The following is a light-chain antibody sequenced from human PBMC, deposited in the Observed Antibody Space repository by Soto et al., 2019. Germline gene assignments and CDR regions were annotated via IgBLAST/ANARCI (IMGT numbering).Light chain of an antibody. CDR2: EVS. CDR3: SSYTSSSIDYV. V-gene: IGLV2-14*01. J-gene: IGLJ1*01. Sequence: QSALTQPASVSGSAGQSITISCTGTSSDVGGYNYVSWYQQHPGKAPKLMIYEVSNRPSGVSNRFSGSKSGNTASLTISGLQAEDEADYDCSSYTSSSIDYVFGTGTELTVL. CDR1: SSDVGGYNY.